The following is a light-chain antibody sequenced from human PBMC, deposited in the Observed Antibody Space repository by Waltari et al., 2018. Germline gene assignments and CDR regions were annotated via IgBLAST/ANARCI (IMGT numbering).Light chain of an antibody. J-gene: IGLJ2*01. CDR2: DVS. V-gene: IGLV2-14*01. CDR1: SSDAGGYNY. CDR3: SSYTSSSSL. Sequence: QSALTPPASVSGSPGQSTTISCTGTSSDAGGYNYVSGYQQHPGKAPKLMIYDVSKRPSGVSNRFSGSKSGNTASLTISGLQAEDEADYYCSSYTSSSSLFGGGTKLTVL.